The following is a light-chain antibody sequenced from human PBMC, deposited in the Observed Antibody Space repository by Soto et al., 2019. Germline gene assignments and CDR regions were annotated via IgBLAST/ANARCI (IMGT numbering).Light chain of an antibody. V-gene: IGKV3-15*01. CDR1: QSVSST. CDR3: QHYNSYSEA. CDR2: SAS. J-gene: IGKJ1*01. Sequence: EIVMTHSPGTLSVSPCERATLSPRASQSVSSTVAWYQQKPGQAPRLLIHSASTRATGIPARFSGSGSGTEFTLTISSLQPDDFATYYCQHYNSYSEAFGQGTKV.